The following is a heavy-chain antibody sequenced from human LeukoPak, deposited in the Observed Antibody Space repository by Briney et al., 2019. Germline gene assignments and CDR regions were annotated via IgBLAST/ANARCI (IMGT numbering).Heavy chain of an antibody. D-gene: IGHD6-25*01. V-gene: IGHV1-3*01. CDR3: ARAPQRRPYYYYYGMDV. CDR1: GYTFTSYA. J-gene: IGHJ6*02. Sequence: ASVKVSCKASGYTFTSYAMHWVRQAPGQRLEWMGWINAGNGNTKYSQKFQGRVTITRDTSASTAYMELSSLRSEDTAVYYCARAPQRRPYYYYYGMDVWGQGTTVTVSS. CDR2: INAGNGNT.